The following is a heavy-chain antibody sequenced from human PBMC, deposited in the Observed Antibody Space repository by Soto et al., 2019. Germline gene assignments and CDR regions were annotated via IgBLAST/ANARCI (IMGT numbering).Heavy chain of an antibody. CDR2: IYYSGNT. D-gene: IGHD4-4*01. CDR3: ARHLRTTVIDY. CDR1: GGSISSYY. Sequence: PSETLSLTCTVAGGSISSYYWSWIRQPPGKGLEWIGYIYYSGNTNYNPSLKSRVTISVDTSKDQFSLKLNSVTAADTAVYYCARHLRTTVIDYWGQGTLVTVSS. J-gene: IGHJ4*02. V-gene: IGHV4-59*08.